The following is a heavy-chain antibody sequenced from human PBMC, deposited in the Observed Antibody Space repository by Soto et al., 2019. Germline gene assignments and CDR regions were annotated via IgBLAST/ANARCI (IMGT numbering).Heavy chain of an antibody. D-gene: IGHD5-12*01. CDR3: ARDQGVDIVATTVDY. Sequence: AAVKVSCKASGYTFTSYGISWVRQAPGQGLEWMGWISAYNGNTNYAQKLQGRVTMTTDTSTSTAYMELRSLRSDDTAVYYCARDQGVDIVATTVDYWGQGTQVTVSS. J-gene: IGHJ4*02. CDR2: ISAYNGNT. CDR1: GYTFTSYG. V-gene: IGHV1-18*01.